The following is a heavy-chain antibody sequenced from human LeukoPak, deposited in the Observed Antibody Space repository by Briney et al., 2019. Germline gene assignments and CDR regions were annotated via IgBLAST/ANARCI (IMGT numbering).Heavy chain of an antibody. CDR2: IIPIFGTA. CDR3: ASSGELRVYYYYYGMDV. J-gene: IGHJ6*02. Sequence: SVKVSCKASGGTFSSYAIGWVRQAPGQGLEWMGGIIPIFGTANYAQKFQGRVTITADESTSTAYMELSSLRSEDTAVYYCASSGELRVYYYYYGMDVWGQGTTVTVSS. D-gene: IGHD2-15*01. V-gene: IGHV1-69*01. CDR1: GGTFSSYA.